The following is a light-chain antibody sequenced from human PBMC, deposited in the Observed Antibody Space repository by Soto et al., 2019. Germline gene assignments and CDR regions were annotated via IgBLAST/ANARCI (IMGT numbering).Light chain of an antibody. V-gene: IGKV1-5*01. CDR3: QQYNSYSRGT. J-gene: IGKJ1*01. Sequence: DIQMTQSPSTLSATAGDRVAITCRASQSISSWLAWYQQKPGKAPKLLIYDASSLESGVPSRFSGSGSGTEFTLTISSLQPDDFATYYCQQYNSYSRGTFGQGTKVDIK. CDR2: DAS. CDR1: QSISSW.